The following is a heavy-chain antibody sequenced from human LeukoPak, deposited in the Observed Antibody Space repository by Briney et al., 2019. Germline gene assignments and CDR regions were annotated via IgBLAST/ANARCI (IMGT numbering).Heavy chain of an antibody. CDR1: GFTFNNYG. V-gene: IGHV3-30*18. J-gene: IGHJ4*02. D-gene: IGHD2-2*01. CDR3: AKGPLRGAAAAIDY. CDR2: ISYDGRNI. Sequence: GGSLRLSCAASGFTFNNYGMHWVRQAPGKGLEWVAVISYDGRNIHYPDSVKGRFTISRDISTDTLWLQMDSLRTEDTAVYYCAKGPLRGAAAAIDYWGQGTLVTVSS.